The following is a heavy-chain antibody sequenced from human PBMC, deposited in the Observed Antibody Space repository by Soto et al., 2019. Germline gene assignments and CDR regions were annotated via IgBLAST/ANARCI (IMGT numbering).Heavy chain of an antibody. J-gene: IGHJ6*02. V-gene: IGHV3-7*05. CDR3: AIGHYGLDV. CDR1: AYSGYTFSNHW. Sequence: EVQLVESGGGLVQPGGSLRLSCAASAYSGYTFSNHWITWVRQAPGKGLEWVAHINPEGSETDYVDSVKGRFTISRDNAQRSVYLQMSSLRAEDTAVYCCAIGHYGLDVWGQGATITVSS. CDR2: INPEGSET.